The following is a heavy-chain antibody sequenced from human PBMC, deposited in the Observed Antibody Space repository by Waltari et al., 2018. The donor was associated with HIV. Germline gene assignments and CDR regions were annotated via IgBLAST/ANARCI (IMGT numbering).Heavy chain of an antibody. V-gene: IGHV4-38-2*01. CDR1: GSSISGAYY. Sequence: HVQLQESGPGLAKPSETLSLTCVVSGSSISGAYYWGWIRQSPGKGLEWIGSIHHSGRTYHNPSLKSRVTISVDASKSQFSLKLTSATAADTAIYYCARVRITLIVAGPFDMWGQGTLVTVSS. CDR2: IHHSGRT. CDR3: ARVRITLIVAGPFDM. J-gene: IGHJ3*02. D-gene: IGHD3-22*01.